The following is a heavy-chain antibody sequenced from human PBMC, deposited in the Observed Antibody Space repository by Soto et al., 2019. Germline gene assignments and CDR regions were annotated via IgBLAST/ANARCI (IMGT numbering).Heavy chain of an antibody. CDR3: AKGADANNPCCGC. Sequence: GGSMRLSCAASGFTFSSYGIHWVRQAPGRGCEWVADISYEGSNRYYACSVKWRFAISRDNSKSTPYLKMNSLSAEDTSVYYCAKGADANNPCCGCWGKGSRGTVSS. CDR2: ISYEGSNR. V-gene: IGHV3-30*18. J-gene: IGHJ4*03. CDR1: GFTFSSYG. D-gene: IGHD6-19*01.